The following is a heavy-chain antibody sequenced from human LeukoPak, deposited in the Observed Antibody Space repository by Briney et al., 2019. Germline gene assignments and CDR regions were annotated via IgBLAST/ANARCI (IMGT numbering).Heavy chain of an antibody. J-gene: IGHJ6*02. CDR1: GGSISSYH. D-gene: IGHD3-22*01. CDR3: ARHKGDYDSSGYYGYYYYGMDV. Sequence: SETLSLTCTVSGGSISSYHWSWIRQPPGKGLEWIGYIYYSGSTSYNPSLKSRVTISVDTSKNRFSLKLSSVTAADTAVYYCARHKGDYDSSGYYGYYYYGMDVWGQGTTVTVSS. V-gene: IGHV4-59*08. CDR2: IYYSGST.